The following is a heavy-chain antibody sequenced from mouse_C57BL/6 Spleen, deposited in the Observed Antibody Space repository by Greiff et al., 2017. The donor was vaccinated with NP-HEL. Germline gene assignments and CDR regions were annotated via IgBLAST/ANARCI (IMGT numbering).Heavy chain of an antibody. CDR3: ARWDYYGSSDRAWFAY. J-gene: IGHJ3*01. CDR2: IYPGSGST. Sequence: QVQLQQSGAELVKPGASVKMSCKASGYTFTSYWITWVKQRPGQGLEWIGDIYPGSGSTNYNEKFKSKATLTVDTSSSTAYMQLSSLTSEDSAVYYCARWDYYGSSDRAWFAYWGQGTLVTVSA. CDR1: GYTFTSYW. D-gene: IGHD1-1*01. V-gene: IGHV1-55*01.